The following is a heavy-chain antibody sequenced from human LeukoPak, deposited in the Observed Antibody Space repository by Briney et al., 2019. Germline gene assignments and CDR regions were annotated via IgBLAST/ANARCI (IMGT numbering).Heavy chain of an antibody. CDR2: INHSGST. V-gene: IGHV4-34*01. CDR3: ARDRPRTYYYDSSGYYYQYYFDY. D-gene: IGHD3-22*01. Sequence: SETLSLTCAVYGGSFSGYYWSWIRQPPGKGLEWIGEINHSGSTNYNPSLKSRVTISVDTSKNQFSLKLSSVTAADTAVYHCARDRPRTYYYDSSGYYYQYYFDYWGQGTLVTVSS. CDR1: GGSFSGYY. J-gene: IGHJ4*02.